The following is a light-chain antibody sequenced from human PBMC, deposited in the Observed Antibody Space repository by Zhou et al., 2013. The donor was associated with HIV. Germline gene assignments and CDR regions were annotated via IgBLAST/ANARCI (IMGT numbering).Light chain of an antibody. CDR1: QRVASNS. CDR2: GAS. Sequence: EIVLTQSPGTLSLSPGEGATLSCRTSQRVASNSLAWYQQSPGQAPRLLIYGASSRATGVPDRFSGSGSGTDFTLTINRLEPEDFAVYYCQQYAGSPHTFGQGTKLDIK. CDR3: QQYAGSPHT. V-gene: IGKV3-20*01. J-gene: IGKJ2*01.